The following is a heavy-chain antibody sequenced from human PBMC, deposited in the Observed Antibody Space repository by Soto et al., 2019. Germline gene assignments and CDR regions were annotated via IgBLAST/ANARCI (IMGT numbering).Heavy chain of an antibody. CDR2: ISAYNGNT. CDR1: GYTFTSYG. J-gene: IGHJ3*02. D-gene: IGHD2-15*01. CDR3: ARIKGWPLPQEDAFDI. Sequence: ASVKVSCKASGYTFTSYGISWVRQAPGQGLEWMGWISAYNGNTNYAQKLQGRVTMSTDTSTSTAYMELRSLRSDDTAVYYCARIKGWPLPQEDAFDIWGQGTMVTVSS. V-gene: IGHV1-18*01.